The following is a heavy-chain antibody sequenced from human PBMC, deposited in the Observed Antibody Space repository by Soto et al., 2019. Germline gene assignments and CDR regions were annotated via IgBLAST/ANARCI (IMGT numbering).Heavy chain of an antibody. V-gene: IGHV3-33*01. CDR1: GFTFSSYG. D-gene: IGHD5-12*01. CDR2: IWFDGSNK. J-gene: IGHJ6*02. Sequence: PGGSLRLSCAASGFTFSSYGMHWVRQAQGKGLEWVAVIWFDGSNKWYADSVKGRFTISRDNSKNTLYLQMNSLRAEDTAVYSCARDRGYSGYDSPRYYYGMDVWGQGTTVTVSS. CDR3: ARDRGYSGYDSPRYYYGMDV.